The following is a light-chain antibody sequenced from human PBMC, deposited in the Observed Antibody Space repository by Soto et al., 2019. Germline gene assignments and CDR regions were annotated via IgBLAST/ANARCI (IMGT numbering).Light chain of an antibody. CDR2: GNS. Sequence: QSVLTQPPSVSGAPGQRVTISCTGSSSNIGAGYDVHWYQQLPGTAPKLLIYGNSNRPSGGPDRFSGSKSGTSASLAITGHQAEDEAVYYCQSYDSSLSAVVFGGGTKVTVL. V-gene: IGLV1-40*01. J-gene: IGLJ2*01. CDR1: SSNIGAGYD. CDR3: QSYDSSLSAVV.